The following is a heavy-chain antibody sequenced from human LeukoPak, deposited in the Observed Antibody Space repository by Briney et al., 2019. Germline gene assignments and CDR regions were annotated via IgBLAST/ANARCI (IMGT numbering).Heavy chain of an antibody. V-gene: IGHV1-8*01. CDR3: VGGAPNWGFDY. D-gene: IGHD7-27*01. CDR2: MSPKSGHT. Sequence: GASVKVSCKPSGYSFTSYDINWVRESTGQGLEWMGWMSPKSGHTGYAQNFQGRVTMTRNTSISTAYVELSSLRSEDTAVYYCVGGAPNWGFDYWGQRTLVTVSS. J-gene: IGHJ4*02. CDR1: GYSFTSYD.